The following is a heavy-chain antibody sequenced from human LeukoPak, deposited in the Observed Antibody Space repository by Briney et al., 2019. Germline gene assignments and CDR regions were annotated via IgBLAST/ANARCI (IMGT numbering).Heavy chain of an antibody. CDR3: ARDRGSWSQYGMGV. J-gene: IGHJ6*02. V-gene: IGHV3-33*01. Sequence: PGRSLRLSCAASGFTFSSYGMHWVRQAPGKGLEWVAVIWYDGSNKYYADSVKGRFTISRDNSKNTLYLQMNSLRAEDTAVYYCARDRGSWSQYGMGVWGQGTTVTVSS. D-gene: IGHD6-13*01. CDR1: GFTFSSYG. CDR2: IWYDGSNK.